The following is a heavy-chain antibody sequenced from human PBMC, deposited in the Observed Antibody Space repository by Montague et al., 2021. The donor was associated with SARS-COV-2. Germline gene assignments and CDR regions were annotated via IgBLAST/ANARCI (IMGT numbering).Heavy chain of an antibody. J-gene: IGHJ4*02. CDR1: GFSLGTSGMC. V-gene: IGHV2-70*11. Sequence: PALVKPTQTLTLTCTFSGFSLGTSGMCVSWIRQPPGKALEWLVRIDWDDDKYYSTSLKTRLTISKDNSKNQVVLTMTNMDPVDTAPYYFARISYGSGRGFDYWGQGTLVTVSS. CDR3: ARISYGSGRGFDY. D-gene: IGHD3-10*01. CDR2: IDWDDDK.